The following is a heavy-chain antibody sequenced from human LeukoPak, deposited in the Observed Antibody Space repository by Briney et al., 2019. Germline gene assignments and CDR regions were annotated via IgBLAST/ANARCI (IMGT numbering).Heavy chain of an antibody. D-gene: IGHD2-21*01. CDR2: IYYSGGT. CDR3: ARLQGDSTAVFDY. J-gene: IGHJ4*02. Sequence: SETLSLTCTVSGGSISGDYWSWIRQPPGKGLEWVAYIYYSGGTNYNPSLKSRVTISVDTSKNQFSLRLTPVTAADTAVYYCARLQGDSTAVFDYWGRGTLVSVSS. CDR1: GGSISGDY. V-gene: IGHV4-59*01.